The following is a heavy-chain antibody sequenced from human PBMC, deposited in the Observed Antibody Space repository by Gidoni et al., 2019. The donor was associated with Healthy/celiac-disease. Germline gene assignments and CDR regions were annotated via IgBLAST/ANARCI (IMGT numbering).Heavy chain of an antibody. Sequence: QVQLLQSGAQMQRPGTAVNVSCKRAGYTFTSYGISWVRQAPGQGLAWMVWISAYNGNTNYAQKLQGRVTMNTDNSTSTAYIELRSLSSDDTAVYYCARSEEPVFEPHGYWGQGTLVTVSS. CDR2: ISAYNGNT. D-gene: IGHD1-26*01. V-gene: IGHV1-18*01. CDR1: GYTFTSYG. J-gene: IGHJ4*02. CDR3: ARSEEPVFEPHGY.